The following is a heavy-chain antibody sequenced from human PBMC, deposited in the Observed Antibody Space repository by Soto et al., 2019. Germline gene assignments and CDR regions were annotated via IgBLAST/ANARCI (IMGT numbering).Heavy chain of an antibody. CDR1: GFTFSSYA. CDR3: SGNYYGSGSYMPY. D-gene: IGHD3-10*01. CDR2: ISYDGSNK. J-gene: IGHJ4*02. V-gene: IGHV3-30-3*01. Sequence: QVQLVESGGGVVQPGRSLRLSCAASGFTFSSYAMHWVRQAPGKGLEWVAVISYDGSNKYYADSVKGRFTISRDNSKNTLYLQMNSLRAEDTAVYYCSGNYYGSGSYMPYWGQGTLVTVSS.